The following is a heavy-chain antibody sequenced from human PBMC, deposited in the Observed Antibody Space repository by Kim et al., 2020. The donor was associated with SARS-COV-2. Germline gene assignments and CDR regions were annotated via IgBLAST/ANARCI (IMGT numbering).Heavy chain of an antibody. J-gene: IGHJ4*02. CDR1: GFTFSSYA. CDR2: ISSNGGST. D-gene: IGHD3-9*01. CDR3: VKGPNGMDDILTGYYAGPFDY. Sequence: GGSLRLSCSASGFTFSSYAMHWVRQAPGKGLEYVSAISSNGGSTYYADSVKGRFTISRDNSKNTLYLQMSSLRAEDTAVYYCVKGPNGMDDILTGYYAGPFDYWGQGTLVTVSS. V-gene: IGHV3-64D*06.